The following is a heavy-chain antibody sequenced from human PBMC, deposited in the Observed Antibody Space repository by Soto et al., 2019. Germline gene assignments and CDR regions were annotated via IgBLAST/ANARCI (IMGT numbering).Heavy chain of an antibody. J-gene: IGHJ3*02. CDR1: GFTLGDYA. CDR3: TRIPPNGYCSSSSCSAFDI. CDR2: ITSTRYGGTT. D-gene: IGHD2-2*01. V-gene: IGHV3-49*03. Sequence: EVPLVESGGGLVQPGRSLRLSCSASGFTLGDYALSWYRQAPGKGLEWVGVITSTRYGGTTESAASVKGRFSISRDDSKSIAYLQMNSLKTEDTAVYYCTRIPPNGYCSSSSCSAFDIWGQGTMVTVSS.